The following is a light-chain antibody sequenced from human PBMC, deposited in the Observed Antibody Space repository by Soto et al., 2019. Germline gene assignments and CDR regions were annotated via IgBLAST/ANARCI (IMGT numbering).Light chain of an antibody. J-gene: IGLJ2*01. V-gene: IGLV2-23*01. CDR1: SSDIGSYNL. Sequence: QSALTQPASVSGSPGQSITISCTGSSSDIGSYNLVSWYQKEPGKAPKLVIYEAYKRPSGVSARFSGSKSGNTASLTISGLQAEDEADYYCSSYAGSRTDVVFGGGTKLTVL. CDR2: EAY. CDR3: SSYAGSRTDVV.